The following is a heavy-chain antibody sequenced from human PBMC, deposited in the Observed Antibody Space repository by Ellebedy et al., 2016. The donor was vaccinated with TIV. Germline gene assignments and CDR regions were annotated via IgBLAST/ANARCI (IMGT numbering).Heavy chain of an antibody. CDR2: ISWDSNYI. CDR1: GFTFDDFA. V-gene: IGHV3-9*01. Sequence: SLKISCAASGFTFDDFAMHWVRQAPGKGPEWVSGISWDSNYIGYAESVKGRFTISRDNAKKSLYLQMNALRTEETAVYYCAKAQYGSGSYQAIQHWGQGTLVTVSS. D-gene: IGHD3-10*01. CDR3: AKAQYGSGSYQAIQH. J-gene: IGHJ1*01.